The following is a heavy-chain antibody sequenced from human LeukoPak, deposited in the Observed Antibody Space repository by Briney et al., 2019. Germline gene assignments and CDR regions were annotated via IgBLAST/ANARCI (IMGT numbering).Heavy chain of an antibody. Sequence: ASVKVSCKASGYSFTSYDINWVRQASGQGLDSMGWMNPNSGNTGYAQKFQVRVTMTRNTSISTAYMELSSLRSEDTAVYYCARGPGCTSTSRPYYFDYWGQGTLLTVSS. V-gene: IGHV1-8*01. CDR1: GYSFTSYD. D-gene: IGHD2-2*01. CDR3: ARGPGCTSTSRPYYFDY. CDR2: MNPNSGNT. J-gene: IGHJ4*02.